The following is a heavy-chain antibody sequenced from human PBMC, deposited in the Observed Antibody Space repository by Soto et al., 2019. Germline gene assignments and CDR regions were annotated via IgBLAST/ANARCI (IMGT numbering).Heavy chain of an antibody. Sequence: QVQLVESGGGVVQPGRSLRLSCAATGFSLNDYGMHWVRQPPGKGLEWVAAISYDRRNKYYTDSVRGRFTISRDISKGTLYLQMNSLRPEDMAVYYCAKSNRGAYDTPDFWGQGTPVTVSP. CDR1: GFSLNDYG. V-gene: IGHV3-30*18. CDR3: AKSNRGAYDTPDF. J-gene: IGHJ4*02. CDR2: ISYDRRNK. D-gene: IGHD3-22*01.